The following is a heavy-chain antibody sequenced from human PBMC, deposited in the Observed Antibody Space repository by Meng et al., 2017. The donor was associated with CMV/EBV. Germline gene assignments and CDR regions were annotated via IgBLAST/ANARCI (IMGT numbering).Heavy chain of an antibody. CDR3: AKGRRVATPGGFDY. V-gene: IGHV3-9*01. CDR1: GFTFDDYA. J-gene: IGHJ4*02. D-gene: IGHD5-12*01. CDR2: ISWNSGSI. Sequence: GGSLRLSCAASGFTFDDYAMHWARQAPGKGLEWVSGISWNSGSIGYADSVKGRFTISRDNAKNSLYLQMNSLRAEDTALYYCAKGRRVATPGGFDYWGQGTLVTVSS.